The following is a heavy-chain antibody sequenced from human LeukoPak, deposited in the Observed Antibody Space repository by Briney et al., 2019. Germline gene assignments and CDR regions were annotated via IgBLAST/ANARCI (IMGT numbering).Heavy chain of an antibody. CDR2: ISTSSSTI. V-gene: IGHV3-48*04. J-gene: IGHJ6*03. Sequence: GGSLRLSCAASGFTFSTYTMNWVRQAPGKGLEWVSYISTSSSTIYYADSVKGRFTISRDNAKNSLYLQMNSLRAEDAAVYYCAKGVGATTNSYFMDVWGKGTTVTVSS. CDR1: GFTFSTYT. D-gene: IGHD1-26*01. CDR3: AKGVGATTNSYFMDV.